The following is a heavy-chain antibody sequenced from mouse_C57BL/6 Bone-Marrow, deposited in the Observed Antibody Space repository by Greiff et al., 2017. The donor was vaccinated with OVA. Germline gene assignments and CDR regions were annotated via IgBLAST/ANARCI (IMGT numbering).Heavy chain of an antibody. CDR1: GYTFTSYW. J-gene: IGHJ4*01. CDR3: ARGYYSGSSYYAMDY. D-gene: IGHD1-1*01. Sequence: QVQLQQPGTELVKPGASVKLSCKASGYTFTSYWMHWVKQRPGQGLEWIGNINPSNGGTNYNEKFKSKATLTVDKSSSTAYMLLSSLTSEDSAVYSCARGYYSGSSYYAMDYWGPGTSVTVSS. CDR2: INPSNGGT. V-gene: IGHV1-53*01.